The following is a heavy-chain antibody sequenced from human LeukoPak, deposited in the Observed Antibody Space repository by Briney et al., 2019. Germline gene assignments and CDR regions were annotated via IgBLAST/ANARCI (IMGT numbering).Heavy chain of an antibody. CDR1: GGSISSSNW. CDR2: IYHSGST. D-gene: IGHD3-10*01. Sequence: SETLSLTCAVSGGSISSSNWWSWVRQPPGKGLEWIGEIYHSGSTNYNPSLKSRVTISVDTSKNQFSLKLSSVTAADTAVYYCARDQMGDYYGSGETAFDYWGQGTLVTVSS. J-gene: IGHJ4*02. CDR3: ARDQMGDYYGSGETAFDY. V-gene: IGHV4-4*02.